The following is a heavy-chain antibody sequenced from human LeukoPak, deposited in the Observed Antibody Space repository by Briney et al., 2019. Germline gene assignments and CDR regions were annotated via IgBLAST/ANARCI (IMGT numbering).Heavy chain of an antibody. V-gene: IGHV3-30*04. D-gene: IGHD4-17*01. J-gene: IGHJ4*02. Sequence: PGGSLRLSCAASGFTFSSYAMHWVRQAPGKGLEWVAVISYDGSNKYYADSVKGRFTISRDNSKNTLYLQMNSLRAEDTAVYYCARDSDYGDYRGSFGYWGQGTLVTVSS. CDR1: GFTFSSYA. CDR2: ISYDGSNK. CDR3: ARDSDYGDYRGSFGY.